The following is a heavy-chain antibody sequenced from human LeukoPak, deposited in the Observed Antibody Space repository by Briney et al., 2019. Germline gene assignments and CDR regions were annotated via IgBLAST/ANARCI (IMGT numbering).Heavy chain of an antibody. CDR1: GGSISSYY. CDR3: ARESIAARALLDYYYYMDV. Sequence: PSETLSLTCTVSGGSISSYYWSWIRQPPGKGLEWIGYIYYSGSTNYNPSLKSRVTISVDTSKNQFSLKLSSVTAADTAVYYCARESIAARALLDYYYYMDVWGKRTTVTVSS. CDR2: IYYSGST. J-gene: IGHJ6*03. D-gene: IGHD6-6*01. V-gene: IGHV4-59*01.